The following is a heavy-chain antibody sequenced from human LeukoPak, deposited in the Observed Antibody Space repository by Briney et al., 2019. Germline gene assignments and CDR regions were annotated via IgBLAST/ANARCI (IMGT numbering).Heavy chain of an antibody. V-gene: IGHV4-39*07. D-gene: IGHD6-13*01. J-gene: IGHJ3*02. CDR3: AREAGGQQLVYAFDI. CDR1: GGSISSNNFY. Sequence: KPSETLSLTCTVSGGSISSNNFYWGWIRQPPGKGLEWIGSIYYSGSTYYNPSLESRVTISVDTSKNQFSLKLSFVTAADTAVYYCAREAGGQQLVYAFDIWGQGTMVTVSS. CDR2: IYYSGST.